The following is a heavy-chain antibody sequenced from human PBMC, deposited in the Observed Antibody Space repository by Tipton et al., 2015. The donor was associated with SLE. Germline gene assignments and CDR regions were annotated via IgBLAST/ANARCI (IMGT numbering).Heavy chain of an antibody. Sequence: QLVQSGPEVKKPGASVKVSCKASGYTFTIYGITWVRQAPGQGLEWMGWISAYNGNTNYAQKLQGRVTMTTDTSTSTAYMELRSRGSDDTAVYYCARDRRYSSSWYVDLDYWGQGTLVTVSS. CDR1: GYTFTIYG. CDR3: ARDRRYSSSWYVDLDY. J-gene: IGHJ4*02. D-gene: IGHD6-13*01. CDR2: ISAYNGNT. V-gene: IGHV1-18*01.